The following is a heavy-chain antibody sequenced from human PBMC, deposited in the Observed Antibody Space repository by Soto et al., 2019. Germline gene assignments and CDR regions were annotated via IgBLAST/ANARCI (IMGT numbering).Heavy chain of an antibody. J-gene: IGHJ6*02. V-gene: IGHV4-34*01. D-gene: IGHD3-10*01. Sequence: QVQLQQWGAGLLKPSETLSLTCAVYGGSFSGYYWSWIRQPPGKGLEWIGEINHSGSTNYNPSLKSRVTISVDASKNQFSLNLRSVTAADTAVYYCARAGRSYYYGSGSYYPFWGQGTTVTVSS. CDR3: ARAGRSYYYGSGSYYPF. CDR2: INHSGST. CDR1: GGSFSGYY.